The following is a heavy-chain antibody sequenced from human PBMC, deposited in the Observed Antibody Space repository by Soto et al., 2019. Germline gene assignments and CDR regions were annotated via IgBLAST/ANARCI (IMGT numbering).Heavy chain of an antibody. J-gene: IGHJ4*02. CDR2: VYRTGST. D-gene: IGHD6-13*01. Sequence: QVQLQESGPGLVKPSGTLSLTCAVSGGSISTSNWWSWVRQPPGKGLEWIGAVYRTGSTNYNPSLESRLTLSVDKSKIQFSLKLTSVTAADTAVYYCARARATIAAAAIFDCWGQGTLVTVSS. V-gene: IGHV4-4*02. CDR3: ARARATIAAAAIFDC. CDR1: GGSISTSNW.